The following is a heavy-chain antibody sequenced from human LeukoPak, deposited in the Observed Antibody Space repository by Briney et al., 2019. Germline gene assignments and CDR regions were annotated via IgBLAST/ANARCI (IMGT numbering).Heavy chain of an antibody. D-gene: IGHD3-22*01. J-gene: IGHJ3*01. V-gene: IGHV4-38-2*02. CDR1: GYSISSGYF. Sequence: SETLSLTCTVSGYSISSGYFWGWVRQPPGKGLEWIGSIYHSENTYYNPSLRGRVTISVDTSKNQLSLKLYSVTAADTAVYYCARHRGYVGAFDVWGRGTMVTVSS. CDR3: ARHRGYVGAFDV. CDR2: IYHSENT.